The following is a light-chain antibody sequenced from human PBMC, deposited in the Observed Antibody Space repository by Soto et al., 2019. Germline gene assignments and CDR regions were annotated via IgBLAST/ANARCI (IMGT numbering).Light chain of an antibody. Sequence: EIVLTQSPATLSLSPGERATLSCGASQSVRSTYVAWFQQKPGLAPRLLIYDASSRATGIPDRFRASGSGTDFTLTISRLEPEDFAVYYCQQYGTSPFTFGPGTKVDIK. J-gene: IGKJ3*01. CDR2: DAS. V-gene: IGKV3D-20*01. CDR3: QQYGTSPFT. CDR1: QSVRSTY.